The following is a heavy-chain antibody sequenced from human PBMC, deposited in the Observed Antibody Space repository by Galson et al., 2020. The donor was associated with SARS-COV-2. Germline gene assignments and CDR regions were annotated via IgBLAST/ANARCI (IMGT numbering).Heavy chain of an antibody. CDR2: INHSGST. D-gene: IGHD3-10*01. Sequence: SETLSLTCAVYGGSFSGYYWSWIRQPPGKGLEWIGEINHSGSTNYNPSLKSRVTISVDTSKNQFSLKLSSVTAADTAVYYCARARGPLYYYGSGRSGIWFDPWGQGTLVTVSS. J-gene: IGHJ5*02. CDR3: ARARGPLYYYGSGRSGIWFDP. V-gene: IGHV4-34*01. CDR1: GGSFSGYY.